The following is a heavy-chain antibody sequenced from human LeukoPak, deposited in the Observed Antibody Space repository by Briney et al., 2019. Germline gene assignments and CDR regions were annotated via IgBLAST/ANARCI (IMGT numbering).Heavy chain of an antibody. D-gene: IGHD2-15*01. CDR2: INPNSGGT. V-gene: IGHV1-2*02. CDR1: RYTFTDYY. Sequence: ASVKVSCKASRYTFTDYYMHWVRQAPGQGLEWMGWINPNSGGTNYAQKFQGRATMTRDTSISTAYMELSSLRSDDTAFYYCARRGSGAYPDYWGQGTLVTVSS. J-gene: IGHJ4*02. CDR3: ARRGSGAYPDY.